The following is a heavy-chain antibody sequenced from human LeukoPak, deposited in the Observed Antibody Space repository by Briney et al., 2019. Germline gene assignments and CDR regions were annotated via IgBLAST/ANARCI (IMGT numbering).Heavy chain of an antibody. CDR1: GFTFSSYA. D-gene: IGHD3-22*01. CDR2: ISSRSSYI. Sequence: GGSLRLSCAASGFTFSSYAMSWVRQAPGKGLEWVSSISSRSSYIYYADSVKGRFTISRDNAKNSLYLQMNSLRAEDTAVYYCTRGARTVNYYDSSGYAVYWGQGTLVTVSS. CDR3: TRGARTVNYYDSSGYAVY. J-gene: IGHJ4*02. V-gene: IGHV3-21*03.